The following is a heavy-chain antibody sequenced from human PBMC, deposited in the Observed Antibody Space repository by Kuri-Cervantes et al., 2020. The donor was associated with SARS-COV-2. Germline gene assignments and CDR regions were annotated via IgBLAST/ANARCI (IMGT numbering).Heavy chain of an antibody. J-gene: IGHJ6*02. Sequence: GGSLRLSCAAAGFTFSSYTMSWVRQAPGKGLEWVSAISGSGGSTYYADFVKGRFTISRDNSKNTLYLQMNSLRAEDTAVYYCAKSGYSSSSYYYYYGMDVWGQGTTVTVSS. CDR2: ISGSGGST. V-gene: IGHV3-23*01. D-gene: IGHD6-6*01. CDR3: AKSGYSSSSYYYYYGMDV. CDR1: GFTFSSYT.